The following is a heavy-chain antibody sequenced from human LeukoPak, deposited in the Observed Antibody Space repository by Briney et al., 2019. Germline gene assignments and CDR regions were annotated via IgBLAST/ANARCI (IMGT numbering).Heavy chain of an antibody. CDR3: ARGLDCSGGSCYRSPSGYNWFDP. J-gene: IGHJ5*02. Sequence: GSSVKVSCKASGGTFSSYAISWVRQAPGQGLEWMGGIIPIFGTANYAQKFQGRVTITADESTSTAYMELSSLRSEDTAVYYCARGLDCSGGSCYRSPSGYNWFDPWGQGTLVTVSP. D-gene: IGHD2-15*01. V-gene: IGHV1-69*01. CDR2: IIPIFGTA. CDR1: GGTFSSYA.